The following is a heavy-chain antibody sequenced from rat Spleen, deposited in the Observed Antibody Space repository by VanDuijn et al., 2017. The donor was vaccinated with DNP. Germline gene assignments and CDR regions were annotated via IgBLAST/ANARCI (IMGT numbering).Heavy chain of an antibody. CDR3: ARYDGSYYYGGYFDF. D-gene: IGHD1-12*02. J-gene: IGHJ1*01. Sequence: EVQLVESGGGLVQPGRSLKLSCAASGFTFSDYYMAWVRQAPKKGLEWVATISYDGSSTYYRDSVKGRFTISRDNAKSTLYLQRDSLRSEDTATYYCARYDGSYYYGGYFDFWGPGTMVTVSS. CDR1: GFTFSDYY. CDR2: ISYDGSST. V-gene: IGHV5-7*01.